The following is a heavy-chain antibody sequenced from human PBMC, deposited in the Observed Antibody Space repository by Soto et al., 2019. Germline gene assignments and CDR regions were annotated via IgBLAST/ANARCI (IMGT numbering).Heavy chain of an antibody. D-gene: IGHD1-26*01. CDR1: GFTFSSYW. CDR2: IKQDGSEK. CDR3: ARGQHDKYSGSYLYYYGMDV. Sequence: GGSLRLSCAASGFTFSSYWMSWVRQAPGKGLEWVANIKQDGSEKYYVDSVKGRFTISRDNAKNSLYLQMNSLRAEDTAVYYCARGQHDKYSGSYLYYYGMDVWGQGTTVTVSS. V-gene: IGHV3-7*01. J-gene: IGHJ6*02.